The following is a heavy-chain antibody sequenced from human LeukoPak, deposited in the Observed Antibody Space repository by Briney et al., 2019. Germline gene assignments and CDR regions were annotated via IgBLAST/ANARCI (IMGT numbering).Heavy chain of an antibody. CDR3: ASLWYCSGGSCPFDY. V-gene: IGHV1-69*05. J-gene: IGHJ4*02. CDR2: IIPIFGTA. Sequence: SVKVSCKASGGTFSSYAISWVRQAPGQGLEWMGGIIPIFGTANYAQKFQGRVTITTDESTSTAYMELSSLRSEDTAVYYCASLWYCSGGSCPFDYWGQGTLVAVSS. D-gene: IGHD2-15*01. CDR1: GGTFSSYA.